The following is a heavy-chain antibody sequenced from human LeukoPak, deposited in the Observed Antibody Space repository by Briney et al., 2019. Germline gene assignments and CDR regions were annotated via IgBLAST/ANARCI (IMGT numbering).Heavy chain of an antibody. V-gene: IGHV3-21*04. D-gene: IGHD2-2*01. CDR1: GFTLSSYA. CDR2: ISSSTSYK. J-gene: IGHJ4*02. Sequence: GGSLRLSCVASGFTLSSYAMSWVRQAPGKGLQWVSSISSSTSYKNYADSVKGRFTISRDNAKNSLYLQMNSLRAEDAAVYYCAKDRGCSSTSCLYFDYWGQGTLVTVSS. CDR3: AKDRGCSSTSCLYFDY.